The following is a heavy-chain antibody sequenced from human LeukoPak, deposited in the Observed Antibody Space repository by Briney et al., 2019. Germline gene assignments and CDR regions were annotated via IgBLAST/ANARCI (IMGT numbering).Heavy chain of an antibody. CDR3: TRGPFLNGNAYNWFDP. Sequence: ASVKVSCKTSGYTFTSFDINWVRHTTGHGPEWMGWVNCDNGNTRYARKFQGRVAIARDTSTSTVYLELNNLASDDTAIYYCTRGPFLNGNAYNWFDPWGQGTLVTVSS. CDR1: GYTFTSFD. CDR2: VNCDNGNT. V-gene: IGHV1-8*03. J-gene: IGHJ5*02. D-gene: IGHD1-20*01.